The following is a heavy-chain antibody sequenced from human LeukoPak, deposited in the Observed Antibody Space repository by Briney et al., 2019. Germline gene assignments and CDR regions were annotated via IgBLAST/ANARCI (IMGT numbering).Heavy chain of an antibody. CDR2: ISGSGGST. D-gene: IGHD4-17*01. V-gene: IGHV3-23*01. CDR3: AKGGTYGDSPLYFDY. J-gene: IGHJ4*02. Sequence: PGGSLRLSCAASGFTFSSYAMSWVRQAPGKGLEWVSAISGSGGSTYYADSVKSRFTISRDNSKNTLYLQMNSLRAEDTAVYYCAKGGTYGDSPLYFDYWGQGTLVTVSS. CDR1: GFTFSSYA.